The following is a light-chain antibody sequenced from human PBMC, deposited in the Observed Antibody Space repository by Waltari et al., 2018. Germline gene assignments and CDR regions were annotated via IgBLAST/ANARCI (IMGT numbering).Light chain of an antibody. Sequence: EIVMTQSPAPLSVSPGERATLSCRASQSVSSNLAWYQQKLGQAPRLLIYAASTRATGIPARFSGSGSGTEFTLTISSLQSEDFAVYYCQQYNNWPPLTFGGGTKVEIK. CDR3: QQYNNWPPLT. J-gene: IGKJ4*01. CDR1: QSVSSN. V-gene: IGKV3-15*01. CDR2: AAS.